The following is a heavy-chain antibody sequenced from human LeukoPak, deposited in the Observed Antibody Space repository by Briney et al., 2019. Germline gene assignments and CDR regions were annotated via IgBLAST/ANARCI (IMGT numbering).Heavy chain of an antibody. CDR2: ISGSGIAT. Sequence: PGGSLRLSCTASGFTFRSYAMSWVRQAPGKGLEWVSAISGSGIATYYADSVKGRFSISRDNSKNTLFLQMNTLRGEDTAIYYCAHGYLGHDPPFINWGQGTLVTVSS. D-gene: IGHD3-9*01. V-gene: IGHV3-23*01. CDR3: AHGYLGHDPPFIN. J-gene: IGHJ4*02. CDR1: GFTFRSYA.